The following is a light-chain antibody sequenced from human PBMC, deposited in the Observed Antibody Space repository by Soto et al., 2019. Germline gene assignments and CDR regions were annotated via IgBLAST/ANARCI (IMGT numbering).Light chain of an antibody. CDR3: SSYAGSNTWV. Sequence: QSALTQPPSASGSPGQSVTISCTGTSSDVGGYNYVSWNQQHPGKAPKLMIYEVSKRPSGVPDRFSGSKSGNTASLTASGLQAEDEADYYCSSYAGSNTWVFGTGTKVTVL. CDR2: EVS. V-gene: IGLV2-8*01. J-gene: IGLJ1*01. CDR1: SSDVGGYNY.